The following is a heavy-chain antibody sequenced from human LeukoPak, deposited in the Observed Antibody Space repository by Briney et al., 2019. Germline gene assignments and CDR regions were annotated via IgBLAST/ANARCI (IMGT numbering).Heavy chain of an antibody. CDR1: GFTFSGSA. V-gene: IGHV3-73*01. D-gene: IGHD3-3*01. Sequence: GGSLRLSCAASGFTFSGSAMHWVRQASGKGLEWVGRIRSKANSYATAYAASVKGRFTISRDDSKDTAYLQMNSLKTEDTAVYYCTRLEGYYDFWSGYRRFDPWGQGTLVTVSS. CDR2: IRSKANSYAT. CDR3: TRLEGYYDFWSGYRRFDP. J-gene: IGHJ5*02.